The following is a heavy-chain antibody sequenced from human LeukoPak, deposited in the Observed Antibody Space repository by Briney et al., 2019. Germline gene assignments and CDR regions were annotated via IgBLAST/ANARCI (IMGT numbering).Heavy chain of an antibody. D-gene: IGHD3-22*01. J-gene: IGHJ4*02. CDR3: ATVRYYDTPGDSDYFDY. V-gene: IGHV1-24*01. CDR2: FDPDTVET. CDR1: GYTLTALS. Sequence: ASVKVSCKVSGYTLTALSMHWVRQAPGKGLEWMGGFDPDTVETIYAQKFQGRVTMTEDTSTDTAYMDLSSLRSEDTAVYYCATVRYYDTPGDSDYFDYWGQGTLVTVSS.